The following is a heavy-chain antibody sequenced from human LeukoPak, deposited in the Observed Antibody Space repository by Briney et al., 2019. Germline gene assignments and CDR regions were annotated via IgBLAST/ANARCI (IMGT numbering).Heavy chain of an antibody. CDR2: IYYSGNT. CDR3: ARVSGGGNYLDY. D-gene: IGHD2-15*01. J-gene: IGHJ4*02. V-gene: IGHV4-31*03. CDR1: GGSISSGAYY. Sequence: SETLSLTCTVSGGSISSGAYYWTWLRQHPGTGLEWIGYIYYSGNTYYNPSLKSRVTISVDTSKNQFSLKLSSVTAADTAVYYCARVSGGGNYLDYWGQGTLVTVS.